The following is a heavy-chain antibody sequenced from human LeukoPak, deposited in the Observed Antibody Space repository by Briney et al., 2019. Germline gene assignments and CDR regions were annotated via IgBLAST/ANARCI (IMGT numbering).Heavy chain of an antibody. V-gene: IGHV3-74*01. Sequence: GGSLRLSCAASGFTFSGYWMLWVRQAPGKGLVWVSRINTDGSSTTYADSVKGRFTISRDNARNTVYLQMNSLRVEDTAVYYCARSLWPEDYWGQGTLVTVSS. J-gene: IGHJ4*02. CDR2: INTDGSST. CDR1: GFTFSGYW. CDR3: ARSLWPEDY. D-gene: IGHD2-15*01.